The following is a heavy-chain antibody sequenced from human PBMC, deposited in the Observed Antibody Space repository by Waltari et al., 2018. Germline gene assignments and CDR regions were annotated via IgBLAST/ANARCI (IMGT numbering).Heavy chain of an antibody. CDR2: ISGSGGST. Sequence: EVQLLESGGGLVQPGGSLRLSCAASGFTFSSYAMSWVRQAPGKGLEWVSAISGSGGSTYYADSVKGRFTISRDNSKNTLYLQMNSLRAEDTAVYYCAKVISYFGGDCSPRFDPWGQGTLVTVSS. D-gene: IGHD2-21*02. J-gene: IGHJ5*02. CDR1: GFTFSSYA. V-gene: IGHV3-23*01. CDR3: AKVISYFGGDCSPRFDP.